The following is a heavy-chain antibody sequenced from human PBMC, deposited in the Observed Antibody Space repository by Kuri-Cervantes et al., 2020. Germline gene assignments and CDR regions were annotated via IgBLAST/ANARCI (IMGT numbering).Heavy chain of an antibody. Sequence: GSLRLSCDVSNYFISSGYYWSWIRQPPGKGLEWIGEINHSGSTNYNPSLKSRVTISVDTSKNQFSLKLSSVTAADTAVYYCARGGGSSGYYRRWVQGNYYFDYWGQGTLVTVSS. CDR1: NYFISSGYY. J-gene: IGHJ4*02. V-gene: IGHV4-34*01. CDR3: ARGGGSSGYYRRWVQGNYYFDY. D-gene: IGHD3-22*01. CDR2: INHSGST.